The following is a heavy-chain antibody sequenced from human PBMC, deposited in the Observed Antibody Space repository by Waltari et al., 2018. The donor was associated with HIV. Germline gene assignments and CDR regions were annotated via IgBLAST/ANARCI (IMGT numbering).Heavy chain of an antibody. CDR1: GFTFSNYG. V-gene: IGHV3-23*01. J-gene: IGHJ6*01. D-gene: IGHD6-13*01. CDR3: VKEHQYSHSWYSYYGMDV. CDR2: ISGSGGST. Sequence: EVQVLESGGALVQPGGSLRLSCAAPGFTFSNYGMSWVSQAPGKGLEWVSTISGSGGSTYYADSVKGRFTVSRDNSKNTLYLQMNSLRAEDTAVYFCVKEHQYSHSWYSYYGMDVWGQGTTVTVSS.